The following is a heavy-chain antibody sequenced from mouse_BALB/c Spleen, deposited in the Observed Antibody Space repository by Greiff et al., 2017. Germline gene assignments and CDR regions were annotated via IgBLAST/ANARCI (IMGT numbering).Heavy chain of an antibody. J-gene: IGHJ4*01. D-gene: IGHD3-2*01. CDR1: GFNIKDTY. Sequence: EVQLQQSGAELVKPGASVKLSCTASGFNIKDTYMHWVKLRPEQGLEWIGRIDPANGNTKYDPKFQGKATITADTSSNTAYLQLSSLTSEDTAVYYCARDEDSSGFHYAMDYWGQGTSVTVSS. CDR3: ARDEDSSGFHYAMDY. V-gene: IGHV14-3*02. CDR2: IDPANGNT.